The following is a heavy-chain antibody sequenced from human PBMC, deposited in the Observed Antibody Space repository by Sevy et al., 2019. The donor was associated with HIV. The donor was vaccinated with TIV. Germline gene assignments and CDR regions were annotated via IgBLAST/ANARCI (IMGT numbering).Heavy chain of an antibody. Sequence: SETLSLTCTVSGGSVSSGSYYWSWIRQPPGKGLEWIGYIYYSGSTTYNPSLKSRVTISVDTSKNQFSLKLSSVTAADTAVYYCARDQDLDYMGAFDIWGQGTMVTVSS. D-gene: IGHD2-2*02. CDR1: GGSVSSGSYY. CDR3: ARDQDLDYMGAFDI. V-gene: IGHV4-61*01. CDR2: IYYSGST. J-gene: IGHJ3*02.